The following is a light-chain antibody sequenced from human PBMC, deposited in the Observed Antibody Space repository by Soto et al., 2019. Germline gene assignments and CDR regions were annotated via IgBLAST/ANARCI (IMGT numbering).Light chain of an antibody. V-gene: IGKV3-20*01. Sequence: EVVFTQSPGTLSLSPGERATLSCRASQSVSNNYLAWYQQKPGQGPRLLIFGSSDRATGIPDRFSGSGSGTDFTLTISRLEPEDFAVYYCQQYGSPPPYTFGQGTKLEIK. CDR3: QQYGSPPPYT. CDR1: QSVSNNY. CDR2: GSS. J-gene: IGKJ2*01.